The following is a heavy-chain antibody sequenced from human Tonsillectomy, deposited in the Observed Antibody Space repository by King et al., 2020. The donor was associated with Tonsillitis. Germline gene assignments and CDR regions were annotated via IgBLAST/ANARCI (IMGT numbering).Heavy chain of an antibody. CDR2: IDYSGST. D-gene: IGHD1-26*01. CDR1: GGSVSSGSYY. V-gene: IGHV4-61*01. Sequence: QLQESGPGLVKPSETLSLTCTVSGGSVSSGSYYWSWIRQPPGKGLEWIGYIDYSGSTNYNPSLKSRVTISVDTSKNQFSLKLSSVTAADTAVYYCARSWSGSYLSPVPGYWGQGTLVTVSS. CDR3: ARSWSGSYLSPVPGY. J-gene: IGHJ4*02.